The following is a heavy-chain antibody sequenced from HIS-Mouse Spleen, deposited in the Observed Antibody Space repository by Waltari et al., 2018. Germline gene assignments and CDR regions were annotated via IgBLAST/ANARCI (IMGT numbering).Heavy chain of an antibody. CDR2: IYYSGST. CDR3: ARAPTGFLEWFDAFDI. CDR1: VGSISSSSYT. D-gene: IGHD3-3*01. V-gene: IGHV4-39*07. J-gene: IGHJ3*02. Sequence: QLQLQESGPGLVKPSETLSLTCTASVGSISSSSYTWGWSRQPPGKGLEWIGSIYYSGSTYYNPSLKSRVTISVDTSKNQFSLKLSSVTAADTAVYYCARAPTGFLEWFDAFDIWGQGTMVTVSS.